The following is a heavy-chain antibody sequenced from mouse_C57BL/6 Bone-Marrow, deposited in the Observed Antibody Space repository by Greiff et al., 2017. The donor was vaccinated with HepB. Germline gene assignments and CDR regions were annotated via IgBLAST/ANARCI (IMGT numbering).Heavy chain of an antibody. CDR1: GYTFTSYG. J-gene: IGHJ2*01. Sequence: EVQLQQSGAELVRPGSSVKMSCKTSGYTFTSYGINWVKQRPGQGLEWIGYIYIGNGYTKYNEKFKGKATLTSDTSSSTAYMQLSSLTSEDSAIYFCARPDYPFDYWGQGTTLTVSS. D-gene: IGHD2-4*01. V-gene: IGHV1-58*01. CDR3: ARPDYPFDY. CDR2: IYIGNGYT.